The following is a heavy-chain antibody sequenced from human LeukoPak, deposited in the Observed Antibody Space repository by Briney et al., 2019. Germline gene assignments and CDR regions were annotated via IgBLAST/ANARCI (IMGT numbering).Heavy chain of an antibody. V-gene: IGHV1-69*05. CDR2: IIPIFGTA. Sequence: SVKVSCKASGGTFSSYAISWVRQAPGQGLEWMGGIIPIFGTANYAQKFQGRVTITTDESTSTAYMELSSLRSEDTAVYYCARAWWSTGDDAFDIWRQGTMVTVSS. CDR3: ARAWWSTGDDAFDI. J-gene: IGHJ3*02. CDR1: GGTFSSYA. D-gene: IGHD2-8*02.